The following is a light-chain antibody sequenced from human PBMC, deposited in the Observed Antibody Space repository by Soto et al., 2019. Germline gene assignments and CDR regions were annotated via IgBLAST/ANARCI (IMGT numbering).Light chain of an antibody. Sequence: DIQMTQSPSSLSASVGDRVTITCRASQAIGTYLYWYQHKPGKAPKLLIYSASGLQSGVPSRFSGSGSGTEFTLTISSLQPXNFATYYCLQSYSSLETFGPG. V-gene: IGKV1-39*01. CDR1: QAIGTY. CDR3: LQSYSSLET. J-gene: IGKJ3*01. CDR2: SAS.